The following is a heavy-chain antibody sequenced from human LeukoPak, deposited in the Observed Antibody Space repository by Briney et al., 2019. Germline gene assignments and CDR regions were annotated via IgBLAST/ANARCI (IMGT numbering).Heavy chain of an antibody. CDR1: GDSVSSNSAT. Sequence: SQTLSLTCAISGDSVSSNSATWNWIRQSPSRGLEWLGTTYYRSKWYNGYAVSVKSRITINPDTSKNQFSLQLNSVTPEDTAVYYCARAGDSSSWYGWYYFDYWGQGTLVTVSS. CDR2: TYYRSKWYN. D-gene: IGHD6-13*01. CDR3: ARAGDSSSWYGWYYFDY. V-gene: IGHV6-1*01. J-gene: IGHJ4*02.